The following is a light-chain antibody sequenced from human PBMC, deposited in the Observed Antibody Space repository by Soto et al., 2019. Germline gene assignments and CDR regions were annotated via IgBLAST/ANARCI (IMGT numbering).Light chain of an antibody. Sequence: NFTCLASPPVNTYLHWYQQKPARAPKNLINSAANMQRRVPSTFIGSGSGTKDTPSSNSLQPEDYSTYYCYQGYSNQWTFGQGTKVDIK. J-gene: IGKJ1*01. V-gene: IGKV1-39*01. CDR1: PPVNTY. CDR3: YQGYSNQWT. CDR2: SAA.